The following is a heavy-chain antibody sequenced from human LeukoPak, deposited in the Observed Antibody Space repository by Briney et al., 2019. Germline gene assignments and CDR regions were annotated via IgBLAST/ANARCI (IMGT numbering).Heavy chain of an antibody. V-gene: IGHV4-59*08. CDR1: GGSISSYS. J-gene: IGHJ4*02. D-gene: IGHD6-19*01. CDR3: ARWDDSAWGFGN. CDR2: ISHSGTT. Sequence: SETPSLTCIVSGGSISSYSWNWIRQSPGKGLEWVGYISHSGTTSYNSSLKSRVTISIDMSKNQLSLKLTSVTAADTAVYYCARWDDSAWGFGNWGPGTLVTVSS.